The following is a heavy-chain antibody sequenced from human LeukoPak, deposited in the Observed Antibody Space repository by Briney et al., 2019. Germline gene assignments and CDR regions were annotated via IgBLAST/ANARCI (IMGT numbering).Heavy chain of an antibody. V-gene: IGHV3-30-3*01. J-gene: IGHJ6*03. CDR2: ISYDGSNK. Sequence: GGSLRLSCAASGFTFSSYAMHWVRQAPGKGLEWVAVISYDGSNKYYADSVKGRFTISRDNSKNSLYLQMDSLRAEDTAVYYCARGTGIKGYYYVDVWGKGTTVTVSS. CDR1: GFTFSSYA. CDR3: ARGTGIKGYYYVDV. D-gene: IGHD1-1*01.